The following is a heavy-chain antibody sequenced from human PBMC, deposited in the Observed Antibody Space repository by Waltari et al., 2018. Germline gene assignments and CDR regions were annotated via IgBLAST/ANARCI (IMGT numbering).Heavy chain of an antibody. CDR3: ATALPHAGYSVDY. CDR2: IWQNGEGT. V-gene: IGHV3-23*04. J-gene: IGHJ4*02. Sequence: EVQLVESGGGLVEPGGSLRLACSASAFPFTNYDMIWVRQAPGSGLEWVSTIWQNGEGTHYADFVEGRFTISRDNSKNIVYLLMSSLRVEDTAMYYCATALPHAGYSVDYWGQGTLVTVSS. D-gene: IGHD2-21*01. CDR1: AFPFTNYD.